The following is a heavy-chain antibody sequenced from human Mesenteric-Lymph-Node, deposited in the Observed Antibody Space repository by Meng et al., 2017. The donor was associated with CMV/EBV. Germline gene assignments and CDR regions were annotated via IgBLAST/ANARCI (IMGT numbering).Heavy chain of an antibody. V-gene: IGHV3-23*01. J-gene: IGHJ4*02. CDR3: AKRGDNWNYDGHFDY. D-gene: IGHD1-7*01. Sequence: GGSLRLSCAASGFTFSSYAMSWVRQAPGKGLEWVSGIVGSGGGTYYADSVKGRFTISRDNFKNTLYLQMNSLRAEDTAVYFCAKRGDNWNYDGHFDYWGQGTLVTVSS. CDR2: IVGSGGGT. CDR1: GFTFSSYA.